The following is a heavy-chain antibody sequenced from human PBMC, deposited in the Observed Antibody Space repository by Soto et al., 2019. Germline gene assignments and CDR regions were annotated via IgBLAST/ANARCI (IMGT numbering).Heavy chain of an antibody. CDR1: DGSIGSYD. CDR3: ARHAGYSYGFYYVDY. D-gene: IGHD5-18*01. V-gene: IGHV4-59*08. CDR2: IYYSGST. Sequence: SQTLSLPYSVADGSIGSYDCRWIRQPQGKGLEWIGYIYYSGSTNYNPSLKSRVTRSVDTSKNQFSLKLSSVTAADTAVYYCARHAGYSYGFYYVDYWGQGTLVTVS. J-gene: IGHJ4*02.